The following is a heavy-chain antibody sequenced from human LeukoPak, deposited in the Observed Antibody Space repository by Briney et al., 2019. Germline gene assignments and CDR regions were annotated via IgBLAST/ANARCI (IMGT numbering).Heavy chain of an antibody. D-gene: IGHD3-22*01. V-gene: IGHV4-59*01. CDR2: IYYSGST. Sequence: PSETLSLTCTVSGGSISSYYWSWIRQPPGKGLEWIGYIYYSGSTNYNPSLKSRVTISVDTSKNQFSLKLSSVTAADTAVYYCARTPLLRGYYYYMDVWGKGTTVTVSS. CDR3: ARTPLLRGYYYYMDV. CDR1: GGSISSYY. J-gene: IGHJ6*03.